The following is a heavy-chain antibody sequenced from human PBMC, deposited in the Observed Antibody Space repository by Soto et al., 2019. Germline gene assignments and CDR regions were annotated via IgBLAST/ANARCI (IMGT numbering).Heavy chain of an antibody. CDR3: ARDRSGYYNYYYYYYGMDV. D-gene: IGHD3-9*01. J-gene: IGHJ6*02. CDR1: GFTFDDYG. CDR2: INWNGGST. Sequence: GGSLRLSCAASGFTFDDYGMSWVRQAPGKGLEWVSGINWNGGSTGYADSVKGRFTISRDNAKNSLYLQMNSLRAEDTALYYCARDRSGYYNYYYYYYGMDVWGQGTTVTVSS. V-gene: IGHV3-20*04.